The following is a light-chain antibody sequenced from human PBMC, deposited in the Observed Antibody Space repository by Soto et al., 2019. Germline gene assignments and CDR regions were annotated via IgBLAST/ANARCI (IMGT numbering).Light chain of an antibody. CDR2: GVS. CDR1: QSVNSNF. Sequence: EIVLTQSPGTLSLSPGERATLSCRASQSVNSNFFAWYQQKPGQAPRLLIFGVSSRAPGIPDRFTGSGSGTDFALTISGLEPEDFAIYYCQQDGNSPRTFGQGTKVEIK. V-gene: IGKV3-20*01. CDR3: QQDGNSPRT. J-gene: IGKJ2*01.